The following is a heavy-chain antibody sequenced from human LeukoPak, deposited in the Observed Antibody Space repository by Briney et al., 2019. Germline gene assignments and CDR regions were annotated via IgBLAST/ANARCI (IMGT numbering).Heavy chain of an antibody. Sequence: GGSLRLSCAASGFTFSSYSMNWVRQAPGKGLEWVSSISSSTYIYYADSVKDRFTVSRDNAKNSLYLQMNSLRAEDTAVYFCASQYTSSRIFDDWGQGTLVTVSS. V-gene: IGHV3-21*01. CDR3: ASQYTSSRIFDD. CDR1: GFTFSSYS. D-gene: IGHD6-13*01. CDR2: ISSSTYI. J-gene: IGHJ4*02.